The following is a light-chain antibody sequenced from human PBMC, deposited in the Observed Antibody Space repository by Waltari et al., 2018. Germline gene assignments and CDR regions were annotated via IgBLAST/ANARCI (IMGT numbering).Light chain of an antibody. CDR3: QQRSISCT. J-gene: IGKJ2*02. V-gene: IGKV3-11*01. Sequence: IVLTQSPDTLSLSPGERATLSCWASQSVGIYLAWYQQKPGQAPRLLIYDASKRATGIPARFSGSGPGTDFTLTISSLEPEDFAVYYCQQRSISCTFGQGTRLEI. CDR1: QSVGIY. CDR2: DAS.